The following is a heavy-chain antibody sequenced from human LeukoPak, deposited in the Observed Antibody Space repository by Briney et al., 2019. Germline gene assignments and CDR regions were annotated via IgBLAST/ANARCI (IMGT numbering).Heavy chain of an antibody. J-gene: IGHJ3*02. Sequence: GGSLRLPCAASGFTFSDYSMNWLRQAPGRGLEWVSYIFSSSIYTNYADSVKGRFTISRDNAENSLFLQMSSLKAEDTAVYYCARAGTGEGALDIWGQGTMVTVSS. CDR2: IFSSSIYT. D-gene: IGHD7-27*01. V-gene: IGHV3-11*05. CDR3: ARAGTGEGALDI. CDR1: GFTFSDYS.